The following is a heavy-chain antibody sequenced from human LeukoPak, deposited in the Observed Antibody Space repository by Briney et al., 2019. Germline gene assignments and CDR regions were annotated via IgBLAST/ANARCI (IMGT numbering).Heavy chain of an antibody. V-gene: IGHV3-11*06. J-gene: IGHJ4*02. D-gene: IGHD4-17*01. Sequence: SVKGRFTVSRDNAKNSLYLQMNSLRVDDTSVYYCARDYFGDYRNWGQGTLVTVSS. CDR3: ARDYFGDYRN.